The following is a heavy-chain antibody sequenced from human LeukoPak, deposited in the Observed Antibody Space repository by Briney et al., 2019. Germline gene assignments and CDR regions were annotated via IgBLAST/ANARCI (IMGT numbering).Heavy chain of an antibody. CDR1: GYTFTGYY. CDR3: ARRVADHFDY. D-gene: IGHD6-19*01. J-gene: IGHJ4*02. Sequence: ASVKVSCKASGYTFTGYYMHWVRQAPGQGLEWMGWINPNSGGTNYAQKFQGSVTMTRATSISTAYMELSRLRSADTPVYYCARRVADHFDYWGQGTLVTVSS. CDR2: INPNSGGT. V-gene: IGHV1-2*02.